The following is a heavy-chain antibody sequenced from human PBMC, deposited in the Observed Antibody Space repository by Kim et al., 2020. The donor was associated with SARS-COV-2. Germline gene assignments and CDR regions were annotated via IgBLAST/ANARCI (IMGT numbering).Heavy chain of an antibody. V-gene: IGHV4-34*01. Sequence: SETLSLTCAVYGGSFSGYYWSWIRQPPGKGLEWIGEINHSGSTNYNPSLKSRVTISVDTSKNQFSLKLSSVTAADTAVYYCASCSARRWLRFSYYYYGMDVWGQGTTVTVSS. CDR3: ASCSARRWLRFSYYYYGMDV. J-gene: IGHJ6*02. CDR2: INHSGST. D-gene: IGHD5-12*01. CDR1: GGSFSGYY.